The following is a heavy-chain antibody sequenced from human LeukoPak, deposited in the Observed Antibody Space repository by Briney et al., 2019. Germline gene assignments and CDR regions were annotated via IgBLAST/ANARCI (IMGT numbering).Heavy chain of an antibody. J-gene: IGHJ4*02. CDR3: ARSYCSSTSCYAVDSIDY. Sequence: ASVKVSCKASGYTFTGYYMHWVRQAPGQGLEWMGWINPNSGGTNYAQKFQGRVTMTRDTSISTAYMELSRLRSDDTAVYYCARSYCSSTSCYAVDSIDYWGQGTLVTVSS. V-gene: IGHV1-2*02. CDR2: INPNSGGT. D-gene: IGHD2-2*01. CDR1: GYTFTGYY.